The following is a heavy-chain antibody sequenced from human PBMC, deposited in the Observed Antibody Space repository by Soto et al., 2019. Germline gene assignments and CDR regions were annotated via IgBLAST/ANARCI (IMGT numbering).Heavy chain of an antibody. CDR2: INHSGLT. J-gene: IGHJ4*02. V-gene: IGHV4-34*01. D-gene: IGHD6-6*01. CDR3: ARGVYFSISSPGYFDY. Sequence: QVHLHQCGAGLLKPSETLSLTCAVYGGSVSGYYLSCIRQPQGKGLDWIGEINHSGLTNYNPSLKIRVTISVDTSKNQFSLKLSSVTAADTAVYYCARGVYFSISSPGYFDYWGQGTLVTVSS. CDR1: GGSVSGYY.